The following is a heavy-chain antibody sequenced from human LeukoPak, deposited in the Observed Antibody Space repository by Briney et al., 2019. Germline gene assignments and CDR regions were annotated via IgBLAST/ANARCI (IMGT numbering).Heavy chain of an antibody. D-gene: IGHD3-22*01. V-gene: IGHV4-30-2*01. CDR2: IYHTGNT. CDR1: GGSITSGGYS. CDR3: ARDDSSGYAFDI. Sequence: MSSETLSLTCTVSGGSITSGGYSWNWIRQPPGKGLEWIGYIYHTGNTYYNPSLKSRVTISVDRSKNQFSLKLTSVTAADTAVYYCARDDSSGYAFDIRGQGTLVTVSS. J-gene: IGHJ3*02.